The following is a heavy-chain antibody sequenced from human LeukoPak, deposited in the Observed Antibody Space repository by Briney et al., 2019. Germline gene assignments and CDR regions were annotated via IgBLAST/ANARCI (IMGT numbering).Heavy chain of an antibody. D-gene: IGHD6-19*01. Sequence: SGVSLRLSCAASGFTFSSYAMHWVRQAPGKGLEWVAVISYDGSNKYYADSVKGRFTISRDNSKNTLYLQMNSLRAEDTAVYYCASIAVAGTGDYWGQGTLVTVSS. CDR1: GFTFSSYA. V-gene: IGHV3-30-3*01. CDR3: ASIAVAGTGDY. J-gene: IGHJ4*02. CDR2: ISYDGSNK.